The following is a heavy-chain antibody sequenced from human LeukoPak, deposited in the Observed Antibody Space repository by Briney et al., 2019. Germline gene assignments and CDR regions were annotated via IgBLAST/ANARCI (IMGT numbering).Heavy chain of an antibody. V-gene: IGHV1-18*04. CDR2: ISAYNGNT. D-gene: IGHD3-16*01. Sequence: ASVKVSCKASGYTFTSYGISWVRQAPGQGLEWMGWISAYNGNTNYAQKLQGRVTMTTDTSTITAYMELRSLRSDDTAVYYCARMGESYPHDAFDIWGQGTMVTVSS. CDR1: GYTFTSYG. J-gene: IGHJ3*02. CDR3: ARMGESYPHDAFDI.